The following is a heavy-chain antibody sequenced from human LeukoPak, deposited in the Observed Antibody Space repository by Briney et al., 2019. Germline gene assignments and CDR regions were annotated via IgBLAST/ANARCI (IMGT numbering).Heavy chain of an antibody. Sequence: SETLSLTCAVYGGSFSGYFWSWIRQPPGKGLEWIGEINHSGSTNYNPSLESRASISIDTSKNQFSLELSSVTAADTAVYYCARHGIFVWGNYRSFDLWGRGTLVTVSS. CDR1: GGSFSGYF. J-gene: IGHJ2*01. V-gene: IGHV4-34*01. CDR2: INHSGST. CDR3: ARHGIFVWGNYRSFDL. D-gene: IGHD3-16*02.